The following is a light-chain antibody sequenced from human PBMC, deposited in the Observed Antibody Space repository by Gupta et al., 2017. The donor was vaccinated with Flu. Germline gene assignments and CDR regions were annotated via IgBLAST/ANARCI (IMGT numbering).Light chain of an antibody. CDR1: QSVSSH. J-gene: IGKJ5*01. CDR3: QQRSNWPPSTT. Sequence: EIVLTQSPGTLSLSPGERATLSCRASQSVSSHLAWYQQKPGQAPRLLIYDASRRATGIPARFGGSGSGTDLILTISSLEPEDFAMYYCQQRSNWPPSTTFGQGTRLEIK. V-gene: IGKV3-11*01. CDR2: DAS.